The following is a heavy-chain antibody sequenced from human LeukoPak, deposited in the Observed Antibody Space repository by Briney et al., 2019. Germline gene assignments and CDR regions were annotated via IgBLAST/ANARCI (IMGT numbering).Heavy chain of an antibody. CDR1: GYXFTGYY. V-gene: IGHV1-2*02. Sequence: GASVKVSCKASGYXFTGYYIHWVRQAPGQGLERMGWINPNSGDTHYVQKFQGRVTMTRDTSISTAYMELSRLRSDDTAVYYCTRGGIDYWGQGTLVTVSS. D-gene: IGHD3-10*01. CDR2: INPNSGDT. J-gene: IGHJ4*02. CDR3: TRGGIDY.